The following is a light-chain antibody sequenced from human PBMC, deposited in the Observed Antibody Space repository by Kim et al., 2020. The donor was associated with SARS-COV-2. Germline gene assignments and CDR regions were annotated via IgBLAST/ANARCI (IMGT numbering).Light chain of an antibody. CDR1: SCDVGSYHL. J-gene: IGLJ3*02. CDR3: CSYAGSSTWV. V-gene: IGLV2-23*01. CDR2: EGS. Sequence: GQSFTISCTGTSCDVGSYHLVSSYHQHPGKAPTLMFYEGSMRPSGVSHRFSGSESGNTASLTISGLQAENEADYSCCSYAGSSTWVFGGGTQLTVL.